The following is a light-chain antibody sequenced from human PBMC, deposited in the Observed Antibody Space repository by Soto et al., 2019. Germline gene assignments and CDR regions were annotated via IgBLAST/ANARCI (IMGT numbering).Light chain of an antibody. V-gene: IGLV2-8*01. CDR3: NSYAGSNNLV. CDR2: EVS. J-gene: IGLJ1*01. Sequence: SVLTQPPSASGSPGQSVTISCTGTSSDVGGYNYVSWYQQHPGKAPKLMIYEVSKRPSGVPDRFSGSKSGNTASLTVSGLQAEDEADYYCNSYAGSNNLVFGTGTKVTV. CDR1: SSDVGGYNY.